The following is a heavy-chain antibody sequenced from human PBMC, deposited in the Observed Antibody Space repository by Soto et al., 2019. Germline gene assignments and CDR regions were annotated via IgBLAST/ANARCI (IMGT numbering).Heavy chain of an antibody. CDR3: ARVKLAGRGSFHY. D-gene: IGHD3-3*02. V-gene: IGHV4-59*12. Sequence: SETLSLTCTVSGGSITNYLWSWIRQSPGKGLEWIGYIYYSGTTNYNPSLMSRVTISVDTSKNHFSLKLTSATAADTAMYYCARVKLAGRGSFHYWGQGTLVTVSS. CDR1: GGSITNYL. J-gene: IGHJ4*02. CDR2: IYYSGTT.